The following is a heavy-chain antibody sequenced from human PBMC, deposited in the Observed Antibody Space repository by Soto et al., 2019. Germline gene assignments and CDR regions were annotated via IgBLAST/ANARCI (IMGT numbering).Heavy chain of an antibody. CDR2: ISSSSGYT. V-gene: IGHV3-21*05. CDR1: GFTFSSYS. Sequence: GGSLRLSCAVSGFTFSSYSINWVRKGPGEGLEWVAYISSSSGYTNNADPEKGRFTIATKNDKHSLYMQMTSLRAEATAVYYCASEYGDSAGYGMDVWGQGTTVTVSS. D-gene: IGHD4-17*01. J-gene: IGHJ6*02. CDR3: ASEYGDSAGYGMDV.